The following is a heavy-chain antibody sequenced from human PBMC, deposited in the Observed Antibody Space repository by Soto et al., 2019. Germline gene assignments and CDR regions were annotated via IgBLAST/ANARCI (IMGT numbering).Heavy chain of an antibody. Sequence: EVQLVESGGGLVKPGGSLRLSCAASGFTFSNAWMNWVRQAPGKGLEWVGRIKSKTDGGTTDYAAPVKGRFTISRDDSKNTLYLQMNSLKTEDTAVYYCTTDSVVVVTALSRYYFDYWGQGTLVTVSS. V-gene: IGHV3-15*07. CDR2: IKSKTDGGTT. D-gene: IGHD2-21*02. CDR1: GFTFSNAW. CDR3: TTDSVVVVTALSRYYFDY. J-gene: IGHJ4*02.